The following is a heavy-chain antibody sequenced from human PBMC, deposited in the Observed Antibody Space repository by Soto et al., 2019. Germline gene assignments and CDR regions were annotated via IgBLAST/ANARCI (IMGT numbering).Heavy chain of an antibody. J-gene: IGHJ4*02. CDR1: GFNFIRKY. D-gene: IGHD3-10*01. Sequence: EVQLVESGGGLIQPGGSLRLSCAASGFNFIRKYMIWVRQAPGTGLEWVSILYSGGTTYYADSVKGRFTISRDTSENTLDLQMNSLRAEETAVYYCARGLYDSGSFYFDFWGQGTLVTVSS. V-gene: IGHV3-53*01. CDR2: LYSGGTT. CDR3: ARGLYDSGSFYFDF.